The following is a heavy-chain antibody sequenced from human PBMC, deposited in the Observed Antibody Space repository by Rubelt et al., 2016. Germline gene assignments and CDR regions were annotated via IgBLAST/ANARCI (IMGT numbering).Heavy chain of an antibody. J-gene: IGHJ3*02. V-gene: IGHV1-46*01. CDR2: INPSGGST. D-gene: IGHD3-3*01. Sequence: QVQLVQSGAEVKKPGASVKVSCKASGYTFTSYYMHWVRQAPGQGLEWMGIINPSGGSTSYAQKFQGRVTITADESTSTAYMELSSLRSEDTAVYYCARDFLEWSDAFDIWGQGTMVTVSS. CDR3: ARDFLEWSDAFDI. CDR1: GYTFTSYY.